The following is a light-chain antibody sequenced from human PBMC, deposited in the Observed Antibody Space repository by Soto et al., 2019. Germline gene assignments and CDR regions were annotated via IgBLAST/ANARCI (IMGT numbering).Light chain of an antibody. CDR2: GAS. CDR3: QLYGSSPLYT. J-gene: IGKJ2*01. CDR1: QSVSSSY. Sequence: EVVLTRSPGTLSLSPGERATLSCRASQSVSSSYLAWYQQKPGQAPRPLLYGASNRATGIPDRFSGSGSGTDFTLTISRLEPEDFAVYYCQLYGSSPLYTFGLGTKLEIK. V-gene: IGKV3-20*01.